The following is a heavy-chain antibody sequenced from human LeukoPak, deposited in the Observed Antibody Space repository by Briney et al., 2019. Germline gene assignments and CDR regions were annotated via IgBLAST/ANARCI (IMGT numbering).Heavy chain of an antibody. CDR3: ARWGRAVSGLPRHTFDY. CDR1: GGTFSSYA. Sequence: GSSVKVSCKASGGTFSSYAISWVRQAPGQGPEWMGRIIPILGIANYAQKFQGRVTITADKSTSTAYMELSSLRSEDTAVYYCARWGRAVSGLPRHTFDYWGQGTLVTVSS. CDR2: IIPILGIA. V-gene: IGHV1-69*04. J-gene: IGHJ4*02. D-gene: IGHD3-16*01.